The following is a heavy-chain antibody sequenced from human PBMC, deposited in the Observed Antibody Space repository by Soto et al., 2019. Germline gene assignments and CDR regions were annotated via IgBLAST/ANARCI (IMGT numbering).Heavy chain of an antibody. V-gene: IGHV3-7*01. Sequence: DVRLVESGGGLVQPGGSLRLSCAASRFTFSHFWMTWVRQVPGKGLEWVANINEDGSQKYYGDSMKGRFTISRDNAKNSLYLQVNSLRVEDTAVYYCARRYNSYFDSWGQGTLFTVSS. CDR3: ARRYNSYFDS. D-gene: IGHD5-12*01. J-gene: IGHJ4*02. CDR2: INEDGSQK. CDR1: RFTFSHFW.